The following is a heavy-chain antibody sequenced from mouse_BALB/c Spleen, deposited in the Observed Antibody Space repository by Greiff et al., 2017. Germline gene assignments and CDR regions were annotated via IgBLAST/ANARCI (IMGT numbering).Heavy chain of an antibody. J-gene: IGHJ2*01. D-gene: IGHD2-4*01. V-gene: IGHV4-1*02. CDR3: AREDDYGDYFDY. CDR2: INPDSSTI. Sequence: EVKVIESGGGLVQPGGSLKLSCAASGFDFSRYWMSWVRQAPGKGLEWIGEINPDSSTINYTPSLKDKFIISRDNAKNTLYLQMSKVRSEDTALYYCAREDDYGDYFDYWGQGTTLTVSS. CDR1: GFDFSRYW.